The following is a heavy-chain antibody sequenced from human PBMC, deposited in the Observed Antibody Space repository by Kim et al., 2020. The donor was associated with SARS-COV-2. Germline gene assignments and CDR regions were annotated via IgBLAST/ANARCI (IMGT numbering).Heavy chain of an antibody. CDR1: GFTFSNYA. V-gene: IGHV3-30-3*01. D-gene: IGHD5-12*01. J-gene: IGHJ6*01. CDR2: IYYDGTNK. CDR3: ATGVARWMAYCVLYGMDV. Sequence: WGSLRLTCAVYGFTFSNYALNWVRQAPGKGPEWVSVIYYDGTNKYYTYFVKGRTTISRDNYKQTPYIQMTITLIDDTAVYYCATGVARWMAYCVLYGMDV.